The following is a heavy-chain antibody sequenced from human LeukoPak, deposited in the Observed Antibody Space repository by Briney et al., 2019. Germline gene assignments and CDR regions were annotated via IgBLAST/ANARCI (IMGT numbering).Heavy chain of an antibody. J-gene: IGHJ4*02. V-gene: IGHV1-69*13. D-gene: IGHD4-17*01. CDR3: ASHSPPDENMGYGDAGY. Sequence: SVKVSCKASGGTFSSYAISWVRQAPGQGLEWMGGIIPIFGTANYAQKFQGRVTITADESTSTAYMELSSLRSEDTTVYYCASHSPPDENMGYGDAGYWGQGTLVTVSS. CDR2: IIPIFGTA. CDR1: GGTFSSYA.